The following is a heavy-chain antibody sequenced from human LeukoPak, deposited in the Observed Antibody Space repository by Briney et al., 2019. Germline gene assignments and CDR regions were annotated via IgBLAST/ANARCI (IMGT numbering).Heavy chain of an antibody. CDR2: ISSSSSYI. J-gene: IGHJ5*02. V-gene: IGHV3-21*01. CDR1: GFTFGDYA. D-gene: IGHD3-3*01. CDR3: ARGADPSDFWSGYKGNWFDP. Sequence: GGSLRLSCTASGFTFGDYAMSWVRQAPGKGLEWVSSISSSSSYIYYADSVKGRFTISRDNAKNSLYLQMNSLRAEDTAVYYCARGADPSDFWSGYKGNWFDPWGQGTLVTVSS.